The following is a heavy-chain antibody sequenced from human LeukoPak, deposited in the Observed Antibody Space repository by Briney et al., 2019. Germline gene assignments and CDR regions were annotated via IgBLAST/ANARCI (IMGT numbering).Heavy chain of an antibody. V-gene: IGHV1-24*01. CDR2: FDPEDGET. Sequence: ASVKVSCKVSGYTLTELSMHWVRQAPGKGLEWMGGFDPEDGETIYAQKFQGRVTMTKDTSTDTAYMELSSLRSEDTAVYYCAREGCGGDCYSYYYYGMDVWGQGTTVTVSS. J-gene: IGHJ6*02. CDR3: AREGCGGDCYSYYYYGMDV. CDR1: GYTLTELS. D-gene: IGHD2-21*02.